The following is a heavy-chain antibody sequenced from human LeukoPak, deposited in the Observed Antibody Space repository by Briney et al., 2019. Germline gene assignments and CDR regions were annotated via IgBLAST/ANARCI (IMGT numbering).Heavy chain of an antibody. CDR1: GFTFSSYW. D-gene: IGHD3-3*01. CDR3: ASGRWSDYLDY. Sequence: SGGSLRLSCAASGFTFSSYWMHWVRQAPGKGLVWVSRFKSDGSSTSYADSVKGRFTISRDNAKNTLYLQMNSPRAEDTAVYYCASGRWSDYLDYWGQGTLVTVSS. J-gene: IGHJ4*02. CDR2: FKSDGSST. V-gene: IGHV3-74*01.